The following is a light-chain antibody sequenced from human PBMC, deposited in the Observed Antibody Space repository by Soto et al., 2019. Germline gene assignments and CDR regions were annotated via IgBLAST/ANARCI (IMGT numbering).Light chain of an antibody. V-gene: IGLV2-14*03. J-gene: IGLJ2*01. CDR2: DVT. Sequence: QSVLTPPASVSGSLGQSITLSCTGTRSDIGTYDLVSWYQQHPGKAPQLMIYDVTNRPSGVSNRFSGSKSGNTASLTISGLQAEDEADYYCTSYTTSSTVVIGGGTKVTVL. CDR3: TSYTTSSTVV. CDR1: RSDIGTYDL.